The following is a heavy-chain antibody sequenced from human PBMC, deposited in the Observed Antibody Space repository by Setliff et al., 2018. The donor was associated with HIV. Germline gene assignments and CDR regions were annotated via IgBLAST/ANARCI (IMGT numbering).Heavy chain of an antibody. D-gene: IGHD6-25*01. CDR2: VDPEDGET. Sequence: ASVKVSCKASGYTFTDYYMHWAQQAPGKGLEWMGRVDPEDGETIYAEKFQGRVTITADTSTDTAYMELRSLRSDDTAVYYCAKSNGYNPLDYFDYWGQGTLVTGSS. CDR3: AKSNGYNPLDYFDY. V-gene: IGHV1-69-2*01. CDR1: GYTFTDYY. J-gene: IGHJ4*02.